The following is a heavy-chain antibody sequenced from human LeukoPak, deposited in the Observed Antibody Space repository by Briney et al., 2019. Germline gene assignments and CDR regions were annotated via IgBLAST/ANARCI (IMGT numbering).Heavy chain of an antibody. CDR2: INPNSGGT. V-gene: IGHV1-2*02. D-gene: IGHD5-24*01. CDR1: GGTFSSYA. Sequence: GASVKVSCKASGGTFSSYAISWVRQAPGQGLEWMGWINPNSGGTNYAQKFQGRVTMTRDTSISTAYMELSRLRSDDTAVYYCARGIGRDGYNWNYWGQGTLVTVSS. CDR3: ARGIGRDGYNWNY. J-gene: IGHJ4*02.